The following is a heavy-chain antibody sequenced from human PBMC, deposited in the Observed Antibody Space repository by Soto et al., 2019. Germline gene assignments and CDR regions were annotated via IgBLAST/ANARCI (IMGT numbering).Heavy chain of an antibody. D-gene: IGHD2-2*01. J-gene: IGHJ4*02. CDR2: IIPIFGTA. CDR3: ARDREKYCSSTSCYPYYFDY. Sequence: SVKVSCKASGGTFSSYSISWVLQAPVQVLEWMGGIIPIFGTANYAQKFQGRVTITADESTSTAYMELSSLRSEDTAVYYCARDREKYCSSTSCYPYYFDYWGQGTLVTVSS. V-gene: IGHV1-69*13. CDR1: GGTFSSYS.